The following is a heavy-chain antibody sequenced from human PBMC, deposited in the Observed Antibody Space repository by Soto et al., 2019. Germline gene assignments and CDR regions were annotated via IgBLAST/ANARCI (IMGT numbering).Heavy chain of an antibody. CDR1: GFTFSSYS. V-gene: IGHV3-21*01. D-gene: IGHD2-15*01. Sequence: EVKLVESGGGLVKPGGSLRLSCAASGFTFSSYSMNWVRQAPGKGLEWVSSIDSSSSYIYYADSVKGRFTISRDNAKNSLYLQMNSLRAEDTATYYCASDIVVVVAHSHWGQGTLVTVSS. CDR3: ASDIVVVVAHSH. J-gene: IGHJ4*02. CDR2: IDSSSSYI.